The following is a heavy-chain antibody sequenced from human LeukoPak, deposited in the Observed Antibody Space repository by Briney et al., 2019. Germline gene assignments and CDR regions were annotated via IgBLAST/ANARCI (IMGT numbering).Heavy chain of an antibody. Sequence: SETLSLTCTVSGGSISSYYWSWIRQPPGKGLEWIGYIYYSGSTNYNPSLKSRVTISVDTSKNQFSLKLSSVTAADTAVYYCARREQQLPFDYWGQGALVTVSS. D-gene: IGHD6-13*01. CDR1: GGSISSYY. CDR3: ARREQQLPFDY. CDR2: IYYSGST. J-gene: IGHJ4*02. V-gene: IGHV4-59*08.